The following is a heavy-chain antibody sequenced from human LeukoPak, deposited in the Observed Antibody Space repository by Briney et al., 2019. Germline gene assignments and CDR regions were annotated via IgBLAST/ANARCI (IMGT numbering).Heavy chain of an antibody. V-gene: IGHV4-39*01. CDR3: ARRSGWYGYYYGMDV. Sequence: SETLSLTCTVSGGSISSSSYSWGWIRQPPGKGLEWIGSIYYSGSTYYNPSLKSRVTISVDTSKNQFSLKLSSVTAADTAVYYCARRSGWYGYYYGMDVWGQGTTVTVSS. CDR1: GGSISSSSYS. J-gene: IGHJ6*02. D-gene: IGHD6-19*01. CDR2: IYYSGST.